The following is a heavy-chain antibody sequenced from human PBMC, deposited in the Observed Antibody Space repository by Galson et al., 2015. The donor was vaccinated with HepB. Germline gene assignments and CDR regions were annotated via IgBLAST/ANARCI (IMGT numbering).Heavy chain of an antibody. Sequence: SLRLSCAASGFTFSDCAMNWVRQAPGKGLEWVSSISGSGDDTYYTDSVKGRFTISRDFSKNTLYLQMNSLGAEDTAIYYCAKGLESESYLNFDYWGQGALVTVSS. CDR1: GFTFSDCA. CDR3: AKGLESESYLNFDY. V-gene: IGHV3-23*01. J-gene: IGHJ4*02. D-gene: IGHD1-26*01. CDR2: ISGSGDDT.